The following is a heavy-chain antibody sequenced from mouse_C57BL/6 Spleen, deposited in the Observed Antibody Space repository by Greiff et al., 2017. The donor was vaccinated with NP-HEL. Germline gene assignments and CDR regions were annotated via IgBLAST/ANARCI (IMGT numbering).Heavy chain of an antibody. J-gene: IGHJ2*01. CDR1: GYTFTSYW. CDR3: ARSREMIKHFDY. CDR2: IDPSDSYT. V-gene: IGHV1-69*01. Sequence: QVQLQQPGAELVMPGASVKLSCKASGYTFTSYWMHWVKQRPGQGLEWIGEIDPSDSYTNYNQKFKGKSTLTVDKSASTAYMQLSSLTSEDSAVYYCARSREMIKHFDYWGQGTTLTVSS. D-gene: IGHD2-4*01.